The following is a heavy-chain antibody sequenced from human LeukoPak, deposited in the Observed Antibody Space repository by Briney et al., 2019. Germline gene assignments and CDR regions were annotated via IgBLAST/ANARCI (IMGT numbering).Heavy chain of an antibody. D-gene: IGHD4-23*01. Sequence: PGGSVRLSCEASGFDFGNYYMSWVRQAPGKGLEWLANIKYDGSYTYYVDSLNGRFTISRDNAKNSLYLQMSSLRADDTAVYYCTRDEGATVATYRFDFWGQGTLVTVSS. CDR2: IKYDGSYT. CDR1: GFDFGNYY. CDR3: TRDEGATVATYRFDF. V-gene: IGHV3-7*01. J-gene: IGHJ4*02.